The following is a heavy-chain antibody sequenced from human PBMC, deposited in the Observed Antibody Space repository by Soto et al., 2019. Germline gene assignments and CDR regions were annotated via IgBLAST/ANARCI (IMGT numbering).Heavy chain of an antibody. CDR3: ARDLAKGGGSAGFDY. V-gene: IGHV1-69*06. CDR1: GGTFSSYA. J-gene: IGHJ4*02. Sequence: QVQLVQSGAEVQRPGSSVKVSCKASGGTFSSYAISWVRQAPGQGLEWMGGINPIFGTPHYAQKYQGRVTITADTFTNTAYMALTRLRSDDTAVYYCARDLAKGGGSAGFDYWGQGTLVTVSS. CDR2: INPIFGTP. D-gene: IGHD1-26*01.